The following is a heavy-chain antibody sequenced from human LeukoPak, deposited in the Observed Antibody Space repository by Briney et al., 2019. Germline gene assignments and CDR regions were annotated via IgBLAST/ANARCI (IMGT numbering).Heavy chain of an antibody. V-gene: IGHV1-69*04. D-gene: IGHD3-22*01. CDR2: IIPILGIA. J-gene: IGHJ5*02. Sequence: ASVKVSCMASGGTFSSYAISWVRQAPGQGLEWMGRIIPILGIANYAQKFQGRVTITADKSTSTAYMELSSLRSEDTAVYYCAREGPYYYDSSGYYLELPRFDPWGQGTLVTVSS. CDR1: GGTFSSYA. CDR3: AREGPYYYDSSGYYLELPRFDP.